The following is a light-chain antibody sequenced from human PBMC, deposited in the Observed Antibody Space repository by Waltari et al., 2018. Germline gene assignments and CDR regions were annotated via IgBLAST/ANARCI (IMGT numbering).Light chain of an antibody. CDR3: CSYAGSSTFNWV. V-gene: IGLV2-23*01. CDR2: EGS. J-gene: IGLJ3*02. CDR1: SSDVGSYNL. Sequence: SGSPGQSITISCTGTSSDVGSYNLVSWYQQHPGKAPKLMIYEGSKRPSGVSNRFSGSKSGNTASLTISGLQAEDEADYYCCSYAGSSTFNWVFGGGTKLTVL.